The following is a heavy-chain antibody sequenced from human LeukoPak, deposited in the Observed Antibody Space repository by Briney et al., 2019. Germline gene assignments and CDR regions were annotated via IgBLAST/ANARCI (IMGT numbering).Heavy chain of an antibody. J-gene: IGHJ4*02. CDR3: ARQTIYSGSYS. V-gene: IGHV4-34*01. CDR2: INHSGST. Sequence: PSETLSLTCAVYGGSFSGYYWSWIRQPPGKGLEWIGEINHSGSTNYNPSLKSRVTISVDTSKNQFSLKLSSVTAADTAVYYCARQTIYSGSYSWGQGTLVTVSS. D-gene: IGHD1-26*01. CDR1: GGSFSGYY.